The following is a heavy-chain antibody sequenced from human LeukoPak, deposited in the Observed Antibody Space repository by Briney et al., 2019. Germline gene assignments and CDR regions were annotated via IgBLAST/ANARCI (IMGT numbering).Heavy chain of an antibody. V-gene: IGHV1-58*01. CDR2: IVVGSGNT. CDR3: AAARNGYDGIDY. Sequence: GTSVNVSCKASGFTFTSSAVQWVRQARGQRLEWIGWIVVGSGNTNYAQKFQERVTITRDMSTSTAYMELSSLRSEDTAVYYCAAARNGYDGIDYWGQGTLVTVSS. CDR1: GFTFTSSA. J-gene: IGHJ4*02. D-gene: IGHD5-12*01.